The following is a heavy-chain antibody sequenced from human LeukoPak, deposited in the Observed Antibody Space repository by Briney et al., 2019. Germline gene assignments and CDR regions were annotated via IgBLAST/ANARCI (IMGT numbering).Heavy chain of an antibody. V-gene: IGHV3-7*01. CDR3: ARNAFDI. CDR1: GFTFSDYW. J-gene: IGHJ3*02. Sequence: GGSLRLSCAASGFTFSDYWMSWVRQAPGKGLEWVANINQDGSGEAYVDSVKGRFTISRDNARNSLYLQMSNLRAGDTAVYYCARNAFDIWGQGTMVIVSS. CDR2: INQDGSGE.